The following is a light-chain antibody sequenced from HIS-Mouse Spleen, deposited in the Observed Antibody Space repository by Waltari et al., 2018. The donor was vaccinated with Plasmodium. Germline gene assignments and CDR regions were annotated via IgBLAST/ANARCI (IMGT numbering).Light chain of an antibody. J-gene: IGKJ3*01. V-gene: IGKV3-15*01. CDR3: QQYNNWSVT. CDR1: QSVSSN. Sequence: EIVMTQSPATLSVSPGERATPSYRASQSVSSNLAWYQRKPGQAPRLLIYGASTRATGIPARFRGSGSGTEFTLTIRSLQSEDFAVYYCQQYNNWSVTFGPGTKVAIK. CDR2: GAS.